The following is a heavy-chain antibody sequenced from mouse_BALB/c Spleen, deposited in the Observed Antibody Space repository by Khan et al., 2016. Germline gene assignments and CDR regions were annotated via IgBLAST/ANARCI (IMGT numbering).Heavy chain of an antibody. J-gene: IGHJ3*01. CDR2: ISYSGAT. CDR1: GYSITSDYA. V-gene: IGHV3-2*02. CDR3: ASSLDYDGFAH. Sequence: EVKLLESGPGLVKPSQSLSLTCTVTGYSITSDYAWNWIRQFPGNKLEWMGYISYSGATNYNPSLKSRISITRDTSKNQFFLHLTSVTTEDPAPYYCASSLDYDGFAHWGRGTLFTVPA. D-gene: IGHD2-4*01.